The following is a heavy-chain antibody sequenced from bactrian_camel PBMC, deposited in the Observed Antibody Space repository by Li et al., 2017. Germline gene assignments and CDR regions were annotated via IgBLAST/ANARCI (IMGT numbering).Heavy chain of an antibody. D-gene: IGHD2*01. V-gene: IGHV3S26*01. J-gene: IGHJ4*01. CDR2: IDRYGTL. CDR3: AARPVIESGYCYIVETSYNY. Sequence: HVQPVESGGGSVQVGGSLRLSCVASGHNSNGYCMAWFRQAVGKKREGVAAIDRYGTLRFADSVKGRFTISQDNAKKTLYLQMNGLKPDDTAMYYCAARPVIESGYCYIVETSYNYWGQGTQVTVS. CDR1: GHNSNGYC.